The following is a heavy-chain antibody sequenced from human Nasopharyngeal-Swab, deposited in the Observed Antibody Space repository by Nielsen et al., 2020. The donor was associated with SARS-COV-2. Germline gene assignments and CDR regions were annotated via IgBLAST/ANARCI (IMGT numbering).Heavy chain of an antibody. V-gene: IGHV3-64*02. J-gene: IGHJ4*02. D-gene: IGHD3-22*01. CDR3: ARDHLGYYDSSGYYSAGACDY. CDR1: GFTFSNYA. Sequence: GESLKISCVASGFTFSNYAMHWVRQAPGKGLEYLSVITSDGRNTYYVDSVKGRFTISRDNAKNSLYLQMNSLRAEDTAVYYCARDHLGYYDSSGYYSAGACDYWGQGTLVTVSS. CDR2: ITSDGRNT.